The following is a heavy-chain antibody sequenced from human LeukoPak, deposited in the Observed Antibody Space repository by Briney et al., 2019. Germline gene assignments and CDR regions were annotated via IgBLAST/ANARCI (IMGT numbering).Heavy chain of an antibody. V-gene: IGHV1-8*01. CDR3: ARGEEYYYDSSGPTDY. CDR1: VYTFTSYD. Sequence: ASVKVSCKASVYTFTSYDINWVRQATGQGLEWMGWMNPNSGNTGYAQKFQGRVTMTRNTSISTAYMELSSLRSEDTAVYYCARGEEYYYDSSGPTDYWGQGTLVTVSS. D-gene: IGHD3-22*01. CDR2: MNPNSGNT. J-gene: IGHJ4*02.